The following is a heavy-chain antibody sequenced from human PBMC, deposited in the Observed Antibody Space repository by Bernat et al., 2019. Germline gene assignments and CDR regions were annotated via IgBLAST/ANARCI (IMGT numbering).Heavy chain of an antibody. CDR1: GGSISSYY. J-gene: IGHJ5*02. CDR2: IYYSGST. D-gene: IGHD3-10*01. V-gene: IGHV4-39*01. CDR3: ARRRFSGSRRTYNWFDP. Sequence: QVQLQESGPGLVKPSETLSLTCTVSGGSISSYYWSWIRQPPGKGLEWIGSIYYSGSTYYNPSLKSRVTISVDTSKNQFSLKLSSVTAADTAVYYCARRRFSGSRRTYNWFDPWGQGTLVTVSS.